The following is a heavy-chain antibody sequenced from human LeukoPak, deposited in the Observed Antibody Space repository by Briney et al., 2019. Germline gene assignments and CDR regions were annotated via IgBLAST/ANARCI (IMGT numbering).Heavy chain of an antibody. CDR3: ATLCWGNQLAGFDS. Sequence: PGGSLRLSCAASGFTFSSYGMHWVRQAPGKGLEWVANMGRDGNEIYYLDSVRGRFTISRDNAKNSLYLQMNSLRAEDTAVYYCATLCWGNQLAGFDSWGQGTLVTVSS. V-gene: IGHV3-7*01. J-gene: IGHJ4*02. CDR2: MGRDGNEI. D-gene: IGHD3-10*02. CDR1: GFTFSSYG.